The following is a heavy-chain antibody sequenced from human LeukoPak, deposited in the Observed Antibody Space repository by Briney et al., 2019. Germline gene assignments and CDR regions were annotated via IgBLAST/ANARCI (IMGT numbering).Heavy chain of an antibody. J-gene: IGHJ3*02. D-gene: IGHD1-26*01. V-gene: IGHV4-30-2*01. CDR3: ATRGASDAFDI. Sequence: SETLSLTCAVSGGXISSGGYSWSWIRQPPGKGLEWIGYIYHSGSTYYNPSLKSRVTISVDRSKNQFSLKLSSVTAADTAVYYCATRGASDAFDIWGQGTIVTVSS. CDR2: IYHSGST. CDR1: GGXISSGGYS.